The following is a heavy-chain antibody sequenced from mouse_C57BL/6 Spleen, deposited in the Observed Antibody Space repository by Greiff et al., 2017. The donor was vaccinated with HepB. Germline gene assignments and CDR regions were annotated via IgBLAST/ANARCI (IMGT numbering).Heavy chain of an antibody. J-gene: IGHJ4*01. CDR1: GYTFTDYY. Sequence: EVKLQQSGPELVKPGASVKISCKASGYTFTDYYMNWVKQSHGKSLEWIGDINPNNGGTSYNQKFKGKATLTVDKSSSTAYMELRSLTSEDSAVYYCARSNSNDHYAMDYWGQGTSVTVSS. CDR2: INPNNGGT. D-gene: IGHD2-5*01. CDR3: ARSNSNDHYAMDY. V-gene: IGHV1-26*01.